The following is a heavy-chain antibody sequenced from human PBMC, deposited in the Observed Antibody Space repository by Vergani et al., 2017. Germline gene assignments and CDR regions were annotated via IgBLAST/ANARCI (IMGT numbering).Heavy chain of an antibody. CDR2: INPSGGST. D-gene: IGHD3-22*01. CDR3: ARDLLYYYDSSGHFDY. CDR1: GYPFTSYY. Sequence: QVQLVQSGAEVKKPGASVKVSCKASGYPFTSYYMHWVRQAPGQGLEWMGIINPSGGSTSYAQKFQGRVTMTRDTSTSTGYMELSSLRSEDTAVYYCARDLLYYYDSSGHFDYWGQGTLVTVSS. J-gene: IGHJ4*02. V-gene: IGHV1-46*01.